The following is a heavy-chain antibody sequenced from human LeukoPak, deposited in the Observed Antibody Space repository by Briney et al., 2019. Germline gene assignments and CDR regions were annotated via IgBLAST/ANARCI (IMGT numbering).Heavy chain of an antibody. J-gene: IGHJ4*02. D-gene: IGHD1-14*01. Sequence: GGSLRLSCAASGFTFSSYAMSWVRQAPGKGLEWVSGISGSGDTTYYADSVKGRFTISRDNSKNTVFLQMNTLRTEDTAVYFCAKDKPIDYWGQGTLVTVSS. V-gene: IGHV3-23*01. CDR1: GFTFSSYA. CDR2: ISGSGDTT. CDR3: AKDKPIDY.